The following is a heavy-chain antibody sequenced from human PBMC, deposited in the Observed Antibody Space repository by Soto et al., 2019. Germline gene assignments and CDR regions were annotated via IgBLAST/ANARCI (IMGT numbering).Heavy chain of an antibody. Sequence: GGSLRLSCAASGFTFSSYAMHWVRQAPGKGLEWVAVISFDGSNKYFADSVKGRFTISRDNSKNTLYLQMNSLRPEDTAAYYCAKDAAYSSSSGFDYWGQGTLVTVSS. D-gene: IGHD6-6*01. J-gene: IGHJ4*02. V-gene: IGHV3-30*04. CDR2: ISFDGSNK. CDR3: AKDAAYSSSSGFDY. CDR1: GFTFSSYA.